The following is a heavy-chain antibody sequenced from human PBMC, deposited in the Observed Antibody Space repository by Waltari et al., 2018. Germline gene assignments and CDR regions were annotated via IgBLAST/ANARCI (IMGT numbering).Heavy chain of an antibody. CDR2: IYTSGTT. Sequence: QVQLQESGPVLVKPSETLSLTCTVSGGSISSYYWSWIRQPAGKGLEWIGRIYTSGTTTSTPALKVRVTMSVDTSKNQFSLKLSSVTAADTAVYYCARARITIFGVASDYFDYWGQGTLVTVSS. J-gene: IGHJ4*02. CDR3: ARARITIFGVASDYFDY. CDR1: GGSISSYY. V-gene: IGHV4-4*07. D-gene: IGHD3-3*01.